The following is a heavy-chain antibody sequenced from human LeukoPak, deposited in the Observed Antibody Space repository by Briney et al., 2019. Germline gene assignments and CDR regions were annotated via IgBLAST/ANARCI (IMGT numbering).Heavy chain of an antibody. CDR1: GFTFSSYS. Sequence: GGSLRLSCAASGFTFSSYSMNWVRQAPGKGLEWVSSISSSSSYIYYADSVKGRSTISRDNAKNSLYLQMNSLRAEDTAVYYCARDKLWFGEFQYYHAFDIWGQGTMVTVSS. V-gene: IGHV3-21*01. D-gene: IGHD3-10*01. J-gene: IGHJ3*02. CDR2: ISSSSSYI. CDR3: ARDKLWFGEFQYYHAFDI.